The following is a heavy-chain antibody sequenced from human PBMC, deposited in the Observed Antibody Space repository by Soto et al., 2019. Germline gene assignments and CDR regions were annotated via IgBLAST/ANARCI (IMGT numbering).Heavy chain of an antibody. CDR2: INTGNGDT. J-gene: IGHJ4*02. Sequence: ASVKVSCKAFGYTFTSHAIHWVRQSPGQRLEWMGWINTGNGDTKSSQNIHGIVTITRDTSASTAYMELSNLTSEDTAVYYCARGEEYWGQGTLVTVSS. CDR1: GYTFTSHA. CDR3: ARGEEY. V-gene: IGHV1-3*04.